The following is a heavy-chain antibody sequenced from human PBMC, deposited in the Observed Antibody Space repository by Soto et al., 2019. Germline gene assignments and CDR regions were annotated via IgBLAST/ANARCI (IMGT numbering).Heavy chain of an antibody. CDR2: ISSGGGNI. J-gene: IGHJ4*02. CDR1: GFPFSSYE. V-gene: IGHV3-48*03. CDR3: ARDRWLRYSGYDLHFDY. D-gene: IGHD5-12*01. Sequence: EVQLVESGGVLVQPGESLRLSCAASGFPFSSYEMNWVRQAPGKGLEWVAYISSGGGNIYYAESVKGRFTISRGNAKNSVDLQMNSLRAEDTAVYYCARDRWLRYSGYDLHFDYWGQGTLVTVSS.